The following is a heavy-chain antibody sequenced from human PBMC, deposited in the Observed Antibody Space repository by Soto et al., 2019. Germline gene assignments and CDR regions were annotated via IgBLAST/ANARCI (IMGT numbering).Heavy chain of an antibody. J-gene: IGHJ3*01. V-gene: IGHV3-15*07. CDR1: GFTFSNSW. D-gene: IGHD6-13*01. CDR3: PTAPSDSSTWDAFDL. CDR2: IKSKPDGETT. Sequence: EVQLVESGGGLVKPGGSLRLSCAASGFTFSNSWFNWVRQAPGKGRGWVGRIKSKPDGETTDYAAPVKGRSTISRDDSKNTLYLQMNSLKTEDTAVYSCPTAPSDSSTWDAFDLGGQGTRVIVSS.